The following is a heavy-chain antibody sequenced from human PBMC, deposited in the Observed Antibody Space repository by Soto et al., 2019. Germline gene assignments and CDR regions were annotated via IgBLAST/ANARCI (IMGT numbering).Heavy chain of an antibody. V-gene: IGHV3-48*03. Sequence: EVQLLESGGGLVQPGGSLRLSCGVSGFTFNDFEMNWVRQAPGKGLEWLAYIDGSGTTKKYADSVRGRFTISRDNPNNSLFLQMSSLRAADTAISYCAIGSGRFNYWGQGTLVSVSS. CDR1: GFTFNDFE. J-gene: IGHJ4*02. CDR2: IDGSGTTK. CDR3: AIGSGRFNY.